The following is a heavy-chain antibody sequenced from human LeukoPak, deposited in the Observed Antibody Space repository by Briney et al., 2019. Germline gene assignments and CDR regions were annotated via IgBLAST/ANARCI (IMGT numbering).Heavy chain of an antibody. J-gene: IGHJ4*02. Sequence: GGSLRLSCAASGFTFDDYAMHWVRQAPGKGLEWVSGISWNSGSIGYADSVKGRFTISRDNAKNSLYLQMNSLRAEDTALYYCAKAHYYDTSGYYSPFDYWGQGTLVTVSS. CDR1: GFTFDDYA. CDR2: ISWNSGSI. V-gene: IGHV3-9*01. D-gene: IGHD3-22*01. CDR3: AKAHYYDTSGYYSPFDY.